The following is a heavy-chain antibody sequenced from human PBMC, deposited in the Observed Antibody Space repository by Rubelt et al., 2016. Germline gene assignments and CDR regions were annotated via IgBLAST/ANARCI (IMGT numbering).Heavy chain of an antibody. V-gene: IGHV1-69*04. J-gene: IGHJ4*02. Sequence: QVQLVQSGAEVKKPGSSVKVSCKASGGTFSSYAISWVRQAPGQGLEWMGRIIPILGIANYAQKFQGRVTITADKSTSTADMKLSSLRSEDPAVYYCGRDYTDSRQPWLRKGEYYFDYWGQGTLVTVSS. CDR2: IIPILGIA. CDR1: GGTFSSYA. D-gene: IGHD5-18*01. CDR3: GRDYTDSRQPWLRKGEYYFDY.